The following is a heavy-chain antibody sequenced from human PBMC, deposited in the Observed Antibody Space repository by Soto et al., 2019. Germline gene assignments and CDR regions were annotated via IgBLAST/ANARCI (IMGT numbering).Heavy chain of an antibody. CDR3: IADPYDGGSQNFIFAFNI. V-gene: IGHV3-15*01. D-gene: IGHD3-16*01. CDR2: IRSKTDGGTT. Sequence: VGSLRLSCAASGFIFSNAWMSWVRHAPGKGLEWVGRIRSKTDGGTTDYAAPVKGRFTISRDDSKNTLYLQMNSLQTEDTAVYYCIADPYDGGSQNFIFAFNIWGQGTMVTVSS. J-gene: IGHJ3*02. CDR1: GFIFSNAW.